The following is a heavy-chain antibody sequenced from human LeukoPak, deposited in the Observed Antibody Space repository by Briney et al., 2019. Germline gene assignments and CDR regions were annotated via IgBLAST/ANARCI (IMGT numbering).Heavy chain of an antibody. CDR1: GFTFSSYD. Sequence: GGSLRLSCAACGFTFSSYDMHWVRQATGKGPEWVSAIGTAGDTYYPGSVKGQFTISRENAKNSLYLQMNSLRAGDTAVYYCARVLTPNYDYVWGSYRPTCFDYWGQGTLVTVSS. D-gene: IGHD3-16*02. V-gene: IGHV3-13*03. CDR2: IGTAGDT. CDR3: ARVLTPNYDYVWGSYRPTCFDY. J-gene: IGHJ4*02.